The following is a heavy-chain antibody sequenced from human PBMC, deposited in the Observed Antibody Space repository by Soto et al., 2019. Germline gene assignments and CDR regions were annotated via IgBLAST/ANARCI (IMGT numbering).Heavy chain of an antibody. Sequence: LRLSCAASGFTFSSYAMHWVRQAPGKGLEWVAVISYDGSNKYYADSVKGRFTISRDNSKNTLYLQMNSLRAEDTAVYYCARQQDIVPTNCDYWGQGTLVTVSS. CDR1: GFTFSSYA. V-gene: IGHV3-30-3*01. CDR2: ISYDGSNK. J-gene: IGHJ4*02. CDR3: ARQQDIVPTNCDY. D-gene: IGHD2-8*01.